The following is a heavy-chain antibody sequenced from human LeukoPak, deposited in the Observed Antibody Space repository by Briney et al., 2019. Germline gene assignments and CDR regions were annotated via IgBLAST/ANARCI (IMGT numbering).Heavy chain of an antibody. CDR2: ISYSGANS. J-gene: IGHJ4*02. CDR1: GFTFSGSA. D-gene: IGHD5-18*01. CDR3: AVRQFGSSGTRAFDY. Sequence: GSLRLSCAASGFTFSGSAMSWVRQAPGEGLEWVSLISYSGANSYYTDSVRGRFTVSRDNSKNTLYLQMNSLRAEDTAVYYCAVRQFGSSGTRAFDYWGQGTLVTVSS. V-gene: IGHV3-23*01.